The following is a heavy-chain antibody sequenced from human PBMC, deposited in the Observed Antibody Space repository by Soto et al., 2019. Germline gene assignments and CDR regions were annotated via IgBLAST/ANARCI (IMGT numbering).Heavy chain of an antibody. CDR1: GYSIASGYY. CDR3: ARAFDYYGMDV. Sequence: PSETLSLTCAVSGYSIASGYYWAWIRQSPGKGLEWIGSIYHAGSVYYNPSLNSRVAVSLDTSKNHFSLKLTSVTAADTAVYYCARAFDYYGMDVWGQGTTVTVLL. V-gene: IGHV4-38-2*01. CDR2: IYHAGSV. J-gene: IGHJ6*02.